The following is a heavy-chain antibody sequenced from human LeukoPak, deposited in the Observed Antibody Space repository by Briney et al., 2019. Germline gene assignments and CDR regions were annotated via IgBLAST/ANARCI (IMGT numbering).Heavy chain of an antibody. CDR2: FKTKYNQV. Sequence: GGSLRLSCAASGFFFNAYWLSWVRQAPGKGLEWVSTFKTKYNQVYYAESVRGRFTISTDNSKNTVFLQMNSLGAEDTALYYCARSVPDYTRFDYWGQGALVTVS. D-gene: IGHD4-11*01. V-gene: IGHV3-23*05. J-gene: IGHJ4*02. CDR1: GFFFNAYW. CDR3: ARSVPDYTRFDY.